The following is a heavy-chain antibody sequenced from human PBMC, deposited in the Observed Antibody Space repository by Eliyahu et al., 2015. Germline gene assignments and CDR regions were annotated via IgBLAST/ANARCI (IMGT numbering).Heavy chain of an antibody. CDR3: ARDLRGAMVPSFSGMDV. D-gene: IGHD5-18*01. Sequence: EVQLVESGGGLVQPGGSLRLXCAASGFPFXXXEMNWVRQAPGKGLEWVSYISSSGSTIYYADSVKGRFTISRDNAKNSLYLQMNSLRAEDTAVYYCARDLRGAMVPSFSGMDVWGQGTTVTVSS. V-gene: IGHV3-48*03. CDR1: GFPFXXXE. CDR2: ISSSGSTI. J-gene: IGHJ6*02.